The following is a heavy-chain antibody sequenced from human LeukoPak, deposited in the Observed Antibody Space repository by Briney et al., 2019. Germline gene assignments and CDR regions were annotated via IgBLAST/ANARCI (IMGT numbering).Heavy chain of an antibody. V-gene: IGHV1-69*13. J-gene: IGHJ6*03. CDR1: GGTFSSYA. CDR3: ARDRVTIFGVVTSDMDV. Sequence: GASVKVSCKTSGGTFSSYAISWVRQAPGQGLEWMGGIIPIFGTANYAQKFQGRVTITADESTSTAYMELSSLRSEDTAVYYCARDRVTIFGVVTSDMDVWGKGTTVTVSS. D-gene: IGHD3-3*01. CDR2: IIPIFGTA.